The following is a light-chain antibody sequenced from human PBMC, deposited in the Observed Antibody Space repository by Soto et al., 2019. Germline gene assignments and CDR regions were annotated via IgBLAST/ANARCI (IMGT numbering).Light chain of an antibody. CDR3: QHFGGSPYT. CDR1: QSVSNAY. CDR2: AAS. V-gene: IGKV3-20*01. Sequence: EIVLTQSPGTLSLSPGERATLSCRASQSVSNAYLAWYQQRRGQPPRVLIYAASTRANGIPDRFSGSGSGTDFTLVISKVEPEDSAVYYCQHFGGSPYTFGQGTKLEIK. J-gene: IGKJ2*01.